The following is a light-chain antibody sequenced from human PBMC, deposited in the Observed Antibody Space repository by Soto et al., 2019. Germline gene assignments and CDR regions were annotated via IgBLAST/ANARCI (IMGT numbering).Light chain of an antibody. CDR2: GAS. V-gene: IGKV3-15*01. CDR3: KQYKEWPTFT. Sequence: EIVMTQSPATLSVSPGERATLSCRASQSVRSNLAWYQQKPCQAPRLLIYGASTRATGIPARFSGSGSGTEFTPSISSLQSQDFAVYYCKQYKEWPTFTFGQGTRLEIK. J-gene: IGKJ5*01. CDR1: QSVRSN.